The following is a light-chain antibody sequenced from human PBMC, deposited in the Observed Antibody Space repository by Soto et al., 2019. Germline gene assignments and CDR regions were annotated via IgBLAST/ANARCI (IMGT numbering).Light chain of an antibody. V-gene: IGLV8-61*01. CDR1: SGSVSTSYY. CDR2: NTN. J-gene: IGLJ3*02. CDR3: VRYLGTGIWV. Sequence: QTVVTQEPSFSVSPGGTVTLTCALSSGSVSTSYYPSWYQQTPGQAPRTLIYNTNTRSSGVPDRFSGFILGNKAALTITGAQADDECDYYCVRYLGTGIWVFGGGTQLTVL.